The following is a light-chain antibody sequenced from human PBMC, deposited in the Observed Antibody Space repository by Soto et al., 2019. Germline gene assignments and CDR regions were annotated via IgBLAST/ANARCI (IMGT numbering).Light chain of an antibody. J-gene: IGKJ1*01. Sequence: DIVMTQTPLSLSVTPVQPASISCKSSQSLLHSDGKTYLYWYQQKPGQAPRLLIYGASSRATGIPDRFSGSGSGTDFTLTIRRLEPEDFAVYYCQQYGSSYPWTFGQGTKVDIK. CDR2: GAS. V-gene: IGKV2-29*01. CDR3: QQYGSSYPWT. CDR1: QSLLHSDGKTY.